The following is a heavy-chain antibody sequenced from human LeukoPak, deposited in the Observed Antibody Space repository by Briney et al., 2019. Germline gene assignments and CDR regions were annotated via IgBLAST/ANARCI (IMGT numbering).Heavy chain of an antibody. CDR3: ARGLTRDDAFDI. CDR2: INHSGST. Sequence: SVTLSLTCAVYGGSFSGYYWSWIRRPPGKGLEWIGEINHSGSTNYNPSLKSRVTISVDTSKNQFSLKLSSVTAADTAVYYCARGLTRDDAFDIWGQGTMVTVSS. V-gene: IGHV4-34*01. J-gene: IGHJ3*02. D-gene: IGHD3-9*01. CDR1: GGSFSGYY.